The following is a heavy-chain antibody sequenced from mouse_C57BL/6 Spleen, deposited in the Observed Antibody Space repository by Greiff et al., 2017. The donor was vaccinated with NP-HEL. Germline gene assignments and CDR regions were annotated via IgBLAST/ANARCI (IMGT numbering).Heavy chain of an antibody. V-gene: IGHV5-9-1*02. CDR2: ISSGGDYI. J-gene: IGHJ1*03. CDR3: TREATTVVRYFDV. D-gene: IGHD1-1*01. Sequence: EVRLVESGEGLVKPGGSLKLSCAASGFTFSSYAMSWVRQTPEKRLEWVAYISSGGDYIYYADTVKGRFTISRDNARNTLYLQMSSLKSEDTAMYYCTREATTVVRYFDVWGTGTTVTVSS. CDR1: GFTFSSYA.